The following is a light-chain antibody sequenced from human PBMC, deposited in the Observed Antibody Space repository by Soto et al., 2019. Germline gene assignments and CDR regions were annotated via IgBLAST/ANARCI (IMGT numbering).Light chain of an antibody. V-gene: IGLV2-8*01. CDR1: RDDVGGYNY. Sequence: QSGLTQPPSAPGPLGQAVTISCTGTRDDVGGYNYVSWYQQHPGKAPKLLIYEVNKRPSGVPARFSGSKSGNTASLTVSGLQADDEAVYYCNSYVTSNVVVFGGGTKLTVL. CDR2: EVN. CDR3: NSYVTSNVVV. J-gene: IGLJ2*01.